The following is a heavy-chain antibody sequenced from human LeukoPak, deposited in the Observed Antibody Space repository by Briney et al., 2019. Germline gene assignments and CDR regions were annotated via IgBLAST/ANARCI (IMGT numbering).Heavy chain of an antibody. CDR1: GYSISSDYY. V-gene: IGHV4-38-2*02. J-gene: IGHJ3*02. CDR2: INRSGST. CDR3: ARRVRGVNDAFDI. Sequence: SETLSLTCTVSGYSISSDYYWSWIRQPPGRGLEWIGEINRSGSTNYNSSLKSRVTISVDTTNSQFSLRLNSVTAADTAVYYCARRVRGVNDAFDIWGQGTKVTVSS. D-gene: IGHD3-10*01.